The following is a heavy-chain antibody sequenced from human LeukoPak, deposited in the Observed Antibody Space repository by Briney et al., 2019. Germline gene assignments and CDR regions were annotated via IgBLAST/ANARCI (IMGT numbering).Heavy chain of an antibody. D-gene: IGHD5-18*01. Sequence: QAGGSLRLSCAASGFTFSSYSMNWVRQAPGKGLEWVSYISSSGSTIGYADSVKGRFTISRDNAKNSLYLQMNSLRAEDTAVYYCSRLRGYSYGYADYWGQGTLVTVSS. CDR1: GFTFSSYS. J-gene: IGHJ4*02. CDR2: ISSSGSTI. CDR3: SRLRGYSYGYADY. V-gene: IGHV3-48*04.